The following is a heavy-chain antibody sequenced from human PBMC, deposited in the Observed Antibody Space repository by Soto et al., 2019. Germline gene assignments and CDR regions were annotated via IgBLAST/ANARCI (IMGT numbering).Heavy chain of an antibody. Sequence: SDALSRTYGRSGCEIRISTWGRWYRQPPGKGLEWIGEIYHSGSTNYNPSLKSRVIISVDKSKNQFSLKLSSVTAADTAVYYCARGGTYDYVWGSYRHDAFDIWGQGTMVT. V-gene: IGHV4-4*02. J-gene: IGHJ3*02. CDR2: IYHSGST. CDR1: GCEIRISTW. D-gene: IGHD3-16*02. CDR3: ARGGTYDYVWGSYRHDAFDI.